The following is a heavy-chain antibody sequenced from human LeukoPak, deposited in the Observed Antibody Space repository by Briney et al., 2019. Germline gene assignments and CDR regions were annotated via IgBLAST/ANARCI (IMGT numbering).Heavy chain of an antibody. CDR3: ARSGGATTHYYYYMDV. D-gene: IGHD1-26*01. CDR2: MNPNSGNT. J-gene: IGHJ6*03. Sequence: ASVKVSCKASGHTFTSYDINWVRQATGQGLEWMGWMNPNSGNTGYAQKFQGRVTMTRNTSISTAYMELSSLRSEDTAVYYCARSGGATTHYYYYMDVWGKGTTVTASS. V-gene: IGHV1-8*01. CDR1: GHTFTSYD.